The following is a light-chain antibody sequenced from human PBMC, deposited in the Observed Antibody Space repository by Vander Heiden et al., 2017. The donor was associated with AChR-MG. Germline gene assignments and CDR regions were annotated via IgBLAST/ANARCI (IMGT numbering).Light chain of an antibody. CDR3: QSLDSSLSGWV. Sequence: QSVLTQPPSVSGAPGQRVTIFCTGSSSNIGAGYDVHWYQQLPGTAPKLLIYANNDRPSGVPDRFSGSESDTSASLAITGLQADDEADYYCQSLDSSLSGWVFGGGTKLTVL. CDR1: SSNIGAGYD. J-gene: IGLJ3*02. V-gene: IGLV1-40*01. CDR2: ANN.